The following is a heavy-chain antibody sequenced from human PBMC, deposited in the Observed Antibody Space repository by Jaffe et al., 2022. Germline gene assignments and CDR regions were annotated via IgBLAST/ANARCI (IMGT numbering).Heavy chain of an antibody. J-gene: IGHJ4*02. CDR1: GFTFDDYA. D-gene: IGHD4-17*01. CDR2: ISWNSGSI. V-gene: IGHV3-9*01. Sequence: EVQLVESGGGLVQPGRSLRLSCAASGFTFDDYAMHWVRQAPGKGLEWVSGISWNSGSIGYADSVKGRFTISRDNAKNSLYLQMNSLRAEDTALYYCAKDTSLRRGGVDYWGQGTLVTVSS. CDR3: AKDTSLRRGGVDY.